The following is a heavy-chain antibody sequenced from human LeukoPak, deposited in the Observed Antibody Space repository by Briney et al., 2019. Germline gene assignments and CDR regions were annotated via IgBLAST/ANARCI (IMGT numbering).Heavy chain of an antibody. CDR2: IYTSGST. V-gene: IGHV4-4*07. D-gene: IGHD3-16*01. Sequence: SETLSLTCTVSGGSISSYYWSWIRQPAGKGLEWIGRIYTSGSTNYNPSLKSRVTMSVDTSKNQFSLKLSSVTAADTAVYYCARDSTSPWGFNWFDPWGQGTLATVSS. J-gene: IGHJ5*02. CDR3: ARDSTSPWGFNWFDP. CDR1: GGSISSYY.